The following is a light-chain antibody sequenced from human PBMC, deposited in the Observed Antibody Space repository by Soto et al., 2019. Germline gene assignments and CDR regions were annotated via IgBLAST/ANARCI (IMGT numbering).Light chain of an antibody. CDR2: DSS. V-gene: IGKV3-11*01. CDR1: QSVRSY. J-gene: IGKJ1*01. Sequence: EIVLTQSPATLSLSPGERATLSCRASQSVRSYLAWYQPKPGQAPRLLIYDSSNMATGIPARFSGSGSGTAFTLTISVLGPEDFAVYSFHQRSYWTRAFGQWTNVDIK. CDR3: HQRSYWTRA.